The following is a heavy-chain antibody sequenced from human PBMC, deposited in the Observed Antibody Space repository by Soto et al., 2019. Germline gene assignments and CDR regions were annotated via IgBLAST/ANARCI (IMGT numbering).Heavy chain of an antibody. V-gene: IGHV4-30-4*01. D-gene: IGHD3-22*01. CDR2: IYYSGST. J-gene: IGHJ5*02. CDR3: ARVNYYDSSGYYRQYWFDP. CDR1: GGSISSGDYY. Sequence: SETLSLTCTVSGGSISSGDYYWSWIRQPPGKGLEWIGYIYYSGSTYYNPSLKSRVTISVDTSKNQFSLKLSSVTAADTAVYYCARVNYYDSSGYYRQYWFDPWGQGTLVNVSS.